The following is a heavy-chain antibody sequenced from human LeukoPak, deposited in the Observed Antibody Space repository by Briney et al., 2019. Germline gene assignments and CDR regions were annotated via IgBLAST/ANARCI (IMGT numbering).Heavy chain of an antibody. Sequence: PGGSLRLTCAASGFTFSSYALTWVRQSPGKGLDWVSSVIGSGDITYYADSVKGRFTISRDNSKNTLYLQMSSLRAEDTAVYYCAKPPSSYYYFDYWGQGTLVTVSS. CDR2: VIGSGDIT. D-gene: IGHD3-22*01. J-gene: IGHJ4*02. V-gene: IGHV3-23*01. CDR1: GFTFSSYA. CDR3: AKPPSSYYYFDY.